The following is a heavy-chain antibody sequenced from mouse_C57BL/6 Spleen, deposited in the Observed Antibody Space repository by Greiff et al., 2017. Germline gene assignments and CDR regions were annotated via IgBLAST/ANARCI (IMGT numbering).Heavy chain of an antibody. J-gene: IGHJ2*01. CDR3: ARDYSNDY. CDR2: INPGSGGT. D-gene: IGHD2-5*01. CDR1: GYAFNNYL. V-gene: IGHV1-54*01. Sequence: QVQLQQSGAELVRPGPSVKVSCKASGYAFNNYLIEWVKQRPGQGLEWIGVINPGSGGTNYNEKFKGKATLTAAKASSTAYRQLSSLTSEDAAVYFWARDYSNDYWGQGTTLTVSS.